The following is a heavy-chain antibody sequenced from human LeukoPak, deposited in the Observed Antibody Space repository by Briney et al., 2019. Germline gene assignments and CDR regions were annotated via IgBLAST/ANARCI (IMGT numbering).Heavy chain of an antibody. Sequence: ASVKVSCKASGYTFTGYYMHWVRQAPGQGLEWMGWINPNSGGTNYAQKFQGRVTMTRDTSISTAYMALSRLRSDDTAVYYCARAPRSVGDAFDIWGQGTMVTVSS. D-gene: IGHD1-26*01. CDR3: ARAPRSVGDAFDI. CDR2: INPNSGGT. CDR1: GYTFTGYY. V-gene: IGHV1-2*02. J-gene: IGHJ3*02.